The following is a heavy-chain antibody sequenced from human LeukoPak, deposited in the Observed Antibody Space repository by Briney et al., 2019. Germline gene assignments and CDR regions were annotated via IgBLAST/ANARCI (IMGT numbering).Heavy chain of an antibody. J-gene: IGHJ4*02. D-gene: IGHD3-3*01. Sequence: SETLSLTCAVYGGSFSGYYWSWIRQPPGKGLEWIGEINHSGSTNYNPSLKSRVTISVDTSKNQFSLKLSSVTAADTAVYYCARAMREYDFWSGATTLCYFDYWGQGTLVTVSS. V-gene: IGHV4-34*01. CDR2: INHSGST. CDR3: ARAMREYDFWSGATTLCYFDY. CDR1: GGSFSGYY.